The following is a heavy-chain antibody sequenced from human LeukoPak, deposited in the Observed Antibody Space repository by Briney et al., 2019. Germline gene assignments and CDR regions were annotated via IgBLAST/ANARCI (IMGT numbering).Heavy chain of an antibody. J-gene: IGHJ4*02. Sequence: GGSLRLCCAASGFTFSNAWMNWVRQSPGKGLEWVGRIKSKTDGGTIDYGAPVKGRFTISRDDSKNTLFLQMNSLKAEDTAMYHCTTGVRDSSGYYNFDYWGQGTLVTVSS. V-gene: IGHV3-15*01. D-gene: IGHD3-22*01. CDR1: GFTFSNAW. CDR2: IKSKTDGGTI. CDR3: TTGVRDSSGYYNFDY.